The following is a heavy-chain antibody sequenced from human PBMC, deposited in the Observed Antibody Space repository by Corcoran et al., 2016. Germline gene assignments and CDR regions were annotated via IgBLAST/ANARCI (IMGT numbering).Heavy chain of an antibody. J-gene: IGHJ4*02. V-gene: IGHV3-33*01. D-gene: IGHD3-16*01. CDR3: AREKPARLGLSPFDY. CDR2: IWYAGSNK. Sequence: QVQLVESGGGVVQPGRSLRLSCAASGFTFSSYGMHWVRQAPGKGLEWVAVIWYAGSNKYYADSVKGRFTISRDNSKNTLYLQMNSLRAEDTAVYYCAREKPARLGLSPFDYWGQGTLVTVSS. CDR1: GFTFSSYG.